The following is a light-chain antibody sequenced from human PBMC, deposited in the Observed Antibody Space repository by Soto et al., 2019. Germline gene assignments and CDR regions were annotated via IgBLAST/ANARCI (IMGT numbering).Light chain of an antibody. Sequence: QSALTQPASVSGSPGQSITISCTGSSSDIGGYNYVSWYQQHPGKAPQLMIYEVSNRPSGVSNRFSGSKSGNTASLTISGLQTEDEADYYCSSYTSTSSNFVFGGRTKVTVL. J-gene: IGLJ1*01. V-gene: IGLV2-14*01. CDR1: SSDIGGYNY. CDR3: SSYTSTSSNFV. CDR2: EVS.